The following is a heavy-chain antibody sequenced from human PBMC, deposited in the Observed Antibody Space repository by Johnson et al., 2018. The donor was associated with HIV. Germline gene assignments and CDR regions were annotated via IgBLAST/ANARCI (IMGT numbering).Heavy chain of an antibody. Sequence: QVQLVESGGGVVQPGRSLRLSCAASGFTLSTYGMHWVRQAPGKGLEWVAVISYDGNNKYYADSVKGRFTISRDNSKNTLYLQKNSLRAEDTAVYYCARGSPYYNFWSGYVDAFDIWGQGTMVTVSS. V-gene: IGHV3-30*03. CDR3: ARGSPYYNFWSGYVDAFDI. CDR2: ISYDGNNK. CDR1: GFTLSTYG. D-gene: IGHD3-3*01. J-gene: IGHJ3*02.